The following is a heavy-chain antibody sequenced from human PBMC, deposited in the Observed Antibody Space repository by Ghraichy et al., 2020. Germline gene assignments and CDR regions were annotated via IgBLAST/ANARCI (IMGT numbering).Heavy chain of an antibody. V-gene: IGHV3-23*01. D-gene: IGHD6-13*01. J-gene: IGHJ4*02. CDR2: ISGSGGST. CDR3: ASPNAGYSSSWHFDY. CDR1: GFTFSSYA. Sequence: WGSLRLSCAASGFTFSSYAMSWVRQAPGKGLEWVSAISGSGGSTYYADSVKGRFTISRDNSKNTLYLQMNSLRAEDTAVYYCASPNAGYSSSWHFDYWGQGTLVTVSS.